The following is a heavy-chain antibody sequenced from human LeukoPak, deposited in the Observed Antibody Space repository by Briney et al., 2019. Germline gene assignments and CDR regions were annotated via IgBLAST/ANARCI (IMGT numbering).Heavy chain of an antibody. D-gene: IGHD2-2*01. J-gene: IGHJ5*02. CDR3: ASYRVVPAASGWFDP. CDR1: GGSISNYY. CDR2: IYYSGST. Sequence: SETLSLTCTVSGGSISNYYWSWIRQPPGKGPEWIGYIYYSGSTNYNPSLKSRVTISVDTSKNQFSLKLSSVTAADTAVYYCASYRVVPAASGWFDPWGQGTLVTVSS. V-gene: IGHV4-59*01.